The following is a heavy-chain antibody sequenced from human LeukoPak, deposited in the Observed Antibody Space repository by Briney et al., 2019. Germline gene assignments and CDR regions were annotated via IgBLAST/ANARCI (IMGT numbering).Heavy chain of an antibody. CDR3: ARGNFDWLSPHDAFDI. CDR1: GGSFSGYY. D-gene: IGHD3-9*01. Sequence: SETLSLTCSVYGGSFSGYYWSWIRQPPGKGLEWIGEINHSGSTNYNPSLKSRVTISVDTSKNQFSLKLSSVTAADTAVYYCARGNFDWLSPHDAFDIWGQGTMVTVSS. V-gene: IGHV4-34*01. J-gene: IGHJ3*02. CDR2: INHSGST.